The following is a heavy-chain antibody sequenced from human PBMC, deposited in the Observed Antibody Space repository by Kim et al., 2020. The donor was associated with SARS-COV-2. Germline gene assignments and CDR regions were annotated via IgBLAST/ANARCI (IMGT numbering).Heavy chain of an antibody. CDR3: ARDYRQQYYYGIDV. J-gene: IGHJ6*02. CDR2: ILYNGNA. CDR1: GGSIDGFY. Sequence: SETLSLTCNVSGGSIDGFYWSWIRQPPGKGLEWIGYILYNGNANYNPSLRSRVSISADTAKNRFSLTMSSVTAADTAVYFCARDYRQQYYYGIDVWGQGTTVIVSS. D-gene: IGHD4-4*01. V-gene: IGHV4-59*13.